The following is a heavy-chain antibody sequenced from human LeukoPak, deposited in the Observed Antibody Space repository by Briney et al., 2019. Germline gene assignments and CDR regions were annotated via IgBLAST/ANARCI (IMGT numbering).Heavy chain of an antibody. J-gene: IGHJ4*02. D-gene: IGHD6-19*01. CDR2: TSVSGSST. Sequence: PGGSLRLSCAASGFTFSNYAMNWVRQAPGKGLEWVSATSVSGSSTYYADSVKGRFTISRANSKNTLYLQMNILRADATAVYYCARRTVAGEFYWGQGTLVTVSS. CDR3: ARRTVAGEFY. CDR1: GFTFSNYA. V-gene: IGHV3-23*01.